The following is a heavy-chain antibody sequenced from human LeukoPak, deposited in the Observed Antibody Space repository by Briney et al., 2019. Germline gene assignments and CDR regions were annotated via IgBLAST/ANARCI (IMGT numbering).Heavy chain of an antibody. CDR2: ISYGGNNQ. CDR3: ARAPDSSGYYYYFDY. V-gene: IGHV3-30-3*01. D-gene: IGHD3-22*01. CDR1: GFTFSRYA. J-gene: IGHJ4*02. Sequence: PGGSLRLSCGASGFTFSRYAMNWVRQAPGQGLEWVAIISYGGNNQYYAESVKGRFTISRDSTKNTVYLQMNSLRPEDTAVYYCARAPDSSGYYYYFDYWGQGALVTVSS.